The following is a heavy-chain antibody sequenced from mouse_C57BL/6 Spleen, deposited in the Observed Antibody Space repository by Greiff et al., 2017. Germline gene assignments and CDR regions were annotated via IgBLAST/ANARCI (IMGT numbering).Heavy chain of an antibody. CDR2: IYPGNSDT. D-gene: IGHD2-4*01. CDR1: GYTFTSYW. J-gene: IGHJ3*01. V-gene: IGHV1-5*01. Sequence: VQLQQSGTVLARPGASVKMSCKTSGYTFTSYWMHWVKQRPGQGLEWIGAIYPGNSDTSYNQKFKGKAKLTAVTSASTAYMELSSLTNEDSAVYYCTRSYYDYDGWFAYWGQGTLVTVSA. CDR3: TRSYYDYDGWFAY.